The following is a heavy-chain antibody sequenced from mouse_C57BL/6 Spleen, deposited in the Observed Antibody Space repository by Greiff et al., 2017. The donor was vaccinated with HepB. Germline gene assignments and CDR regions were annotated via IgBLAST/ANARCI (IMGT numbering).Heavy chain of an antibody. CDR3: ARAGPMDY. CDR1: GYSITSGYY. Sequence: DVHLVESGPGLVKPSQSLSLTCSVTGYSITSGYYWNWIRQFPGNKLEWMGYISYDGSNNYNPSLKNRISITRDTSKNQFFLKLNSVTTEDTATYYCARAGPMDYWGQGTSVTVSS. D-gene: IGHD4-1*01. V-gene: IGHV3-6*01. CDR2: ISYDGSN. J-gene: IGHJ4*01.